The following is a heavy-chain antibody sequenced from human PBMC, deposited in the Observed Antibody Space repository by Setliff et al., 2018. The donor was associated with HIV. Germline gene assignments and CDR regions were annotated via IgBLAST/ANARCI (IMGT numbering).Heavy chain of an antibody. CDR3: AALSLRTNTVYGVISTRFDP. CDR1: GFAFSGFW. Sequence: GGSLRLSCAASGFAFSGFWMSWARQAPGKGLEWVANINEDGSKKYYVDSVKGRFTISRDNAKNSLYLQMNSLRADDTAVYYCAALSLRTNTVYGVISTRFDPWGQGTLVTVSS. D-gene: IGHD2-8*01. CDR2: INEDGSKK. J-gene: IGHJ5*02. V-gene: IGHV3-7*03.